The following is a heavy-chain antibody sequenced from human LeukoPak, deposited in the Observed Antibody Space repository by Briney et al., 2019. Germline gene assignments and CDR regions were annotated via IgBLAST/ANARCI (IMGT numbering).Heavy chain of an antibody. CDR2: IYHSGST. Sequence: PSETLSLTCTVSGYSISSGYYWGWLRQPPGKGLEWIGSIYHSGSTYYNPSLKSRVTISVDTSKNQFSLKLSSVTAADTAVYYCARSPGYGSGSYPNWFDPWGQGTLVTVSS. V-gene: IGHV4-38-2*02. D-gene: IGHD3-10*01. CDR3: ARSPGYGSGSYPNWFDP. J-gene: IGHJ5*02. CDR1: GYSISSGYY.